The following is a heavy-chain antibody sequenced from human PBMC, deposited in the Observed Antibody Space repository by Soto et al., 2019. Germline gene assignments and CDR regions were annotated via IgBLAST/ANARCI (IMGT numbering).Heavy chain of an antibody. D-gene: IGHD2-15*01. CDR2: IIPIFGTA. CDR1: GGTFSSHA. Sequence: QVQLVQSGAEVKKPGSSVKVSCKASGGTFSSHAISWVRQAPGQGLEGMGGIIPIFGTANYAQKFQSRVTITVDESTSTAYMELSSLRSEDTAVYYCARESRYCSGGSCYFLPGIDYWGQGTLVTVSS. V-gene: IGHV1-69*12. CDR3: ARESRYCSGGSCYFLPGIDY. J-gene: IGHJ4*02.